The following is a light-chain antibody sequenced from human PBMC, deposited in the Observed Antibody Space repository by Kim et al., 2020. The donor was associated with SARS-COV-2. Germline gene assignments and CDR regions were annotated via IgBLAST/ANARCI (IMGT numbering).Light chain of an antibody. Sequence: SSELTQDPAVSVALGQTVRITCLGDSLRSHYVSWYQQKAGQAPILVLYGKNNRPSGVPNRFSGSTSGNTASLTITGAQAEDEADYYCNCRHSSNNYWLFGGGTQLTVL. CDR3: NCRHSSNNYWL. CDR2: GKN. CDR1: SLRSHY. J-gene: IGLJ3*02. V-gene: IGLV3-19*01.